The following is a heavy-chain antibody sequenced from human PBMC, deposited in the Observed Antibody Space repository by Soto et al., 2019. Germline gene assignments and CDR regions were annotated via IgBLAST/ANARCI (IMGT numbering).Heavy chain of an antibody. Sequence: GGSLRLSCAASGFTVSSNYMSWVRQAPGKGLEWVSVIYSGGSTYFADSVKGRLTIYRHNSKNTLYLQMNSLRAEDTAVYYCARQGAYYGDYEYWGQGTLVTVSS. J-gene: IGHJ4*02. V-gene: IGHV3-53*04. CDR2: IYSGGST. CDR3: ARQGAYYGDYEY. D-gene: IGHD4-17*01. CDR1: GFTVSSNY.